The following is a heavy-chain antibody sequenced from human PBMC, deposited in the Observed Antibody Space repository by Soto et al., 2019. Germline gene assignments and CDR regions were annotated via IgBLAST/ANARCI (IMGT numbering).Heavy chain of an antibody. Sequence: PSETLSLTCTVSGGSISSYYWGWIRQPPGKGLEWIGIIYYSGSTYYNPSLKSRVTISVDTPKNQFSLKLSSVTAADTAVYYCARQALAYGSGSYYSGPTYYYGMDVWGQGTTVTVSS. V-gene: IGHV4-39*01. CDR2: IYYSGST. D-gene: IGHD3-10*01. CDR1: GGSISSYY. J-gene: IGHJ6*02. CDR3: ARQALAYGSGSYYSGPTYYYGMDV.